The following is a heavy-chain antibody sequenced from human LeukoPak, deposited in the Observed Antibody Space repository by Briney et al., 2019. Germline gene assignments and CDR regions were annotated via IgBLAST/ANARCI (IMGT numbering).Heavy chain of an antibody. V-gene: IGHV3-23*01. Sequence: GRSLRLSCAASGFTFSSYAMSWVRQAPGKGLEWVSAISGSGGSTYYADSVKGRFTISRDNSKNTLYLQMNSLRAEDTAVYYCAKADTAMVNYFDYWGQGTLATVSS. CDR2: ISGSGGST. CDR3: AKADTAMVNYFDY. J-gene: IGHJ4*02. CDR1: GFTFSSYA. D-gene: IGHD5-18*01.